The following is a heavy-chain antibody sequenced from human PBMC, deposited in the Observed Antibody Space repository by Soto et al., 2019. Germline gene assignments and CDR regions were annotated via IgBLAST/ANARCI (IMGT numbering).Heavy chain of an antibody. CDR3: ARSFGGGYSYCYSFDY. D-gene: IGHD5-18*01. Sequence: QVQLVQSGAEVKKPGSSVKVSCKASGGTFSSYAISWVRQAPGQGLEWMGGFIPIFGTANSAQTFQGRVTITADESTSTAYMVLSSLRSEATAVYYCARSFGGGYSYCYSFDYWGQGTLVTVSS. J-gene: IGHJ4*02. CDR1: GGTFSSYA. V-gene: IGHV1-69*01. CDR2: FIPIFGTA.